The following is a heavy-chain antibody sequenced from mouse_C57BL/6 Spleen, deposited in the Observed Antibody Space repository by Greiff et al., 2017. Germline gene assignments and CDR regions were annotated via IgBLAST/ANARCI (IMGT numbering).Heavy chain of an antibody. V-gene: IGHV1-59*01. CDR3: ASSYDGSRSPSMDY. D-gene: IGHD1-1*01. Sequence: QVQLQQPGAELVRPGTSVKLSCKASGYTFTSYWMHWVKQRPGQGLEWIGVIDPSDRYTNYNQKFKGKATLTVETSSSTAYMQLSSLTSEDSAVYYCASSYDGSRSPSMDYWGQGTSVTVSS. J-gene: IGHJ4*01. CDR1: GYTFTSYW. CDR2: IDPSDRYT.